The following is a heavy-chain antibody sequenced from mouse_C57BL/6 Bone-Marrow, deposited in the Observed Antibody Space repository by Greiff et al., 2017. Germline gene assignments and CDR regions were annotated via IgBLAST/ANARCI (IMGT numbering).Heavy chain of an antibody. V-gene: IGHV1-64*01. CDR1: GYTFTSYW. CDR3: ARSGYYGSRRTAMDY. D-gene: IGHD1-1*01. CDR2: IHPNSGST. J-gene: IGHJ4*01. Sequence: QVQLQQPGAELVKPGASVKLSCKASGYTFTSYWMHWVKQRPGQGLEWIGMIHPNSGSTNYNEKFKSKATLTVDKSSSTAYMQLSSLTSEDSAVYYCARSGYYGSRRTAMDYWGQGTSVTVSS.